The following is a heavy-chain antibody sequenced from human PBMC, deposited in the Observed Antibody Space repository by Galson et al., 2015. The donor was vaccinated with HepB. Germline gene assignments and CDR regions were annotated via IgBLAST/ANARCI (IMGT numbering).Heavy chain of an antibody. CDR1: GFIFSSYG. CDR2: ISDDGTKK. Sequence: SLRLSCAASGFIFSSYGMHWVRQGPGKGLEWVALISDDGTKKYYADSVKGRFTMSRDNSKNTLYLQMNSLRAEDTALYYCAKERIVARRAPFDSWGQGTLVTVS. V-gene: IGHV3-30*18. J-gene: IGHJ4*02. D-gene: IGHD6-6*01. CDR3: AKERIVARRAPFDS.